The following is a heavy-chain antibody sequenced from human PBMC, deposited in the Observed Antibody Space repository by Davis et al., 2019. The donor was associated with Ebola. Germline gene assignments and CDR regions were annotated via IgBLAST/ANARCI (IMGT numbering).Heavy chain of an antibody. D-gene: IGHD4-11*01. CDR2: IKSKTDGGTT. CDR3: TTRNYWFDP. V-gene: IGHV3-15*01. Sequence: SWLRQAPGKGLEWVGRIKSKTDGGTTDYAAPVKGRFTISRDDSKNTLYLQMNSLKTEDTAVYYCTTRNYWFDPWGQGTLVTVSS. J-gene: IGHJ5*02.